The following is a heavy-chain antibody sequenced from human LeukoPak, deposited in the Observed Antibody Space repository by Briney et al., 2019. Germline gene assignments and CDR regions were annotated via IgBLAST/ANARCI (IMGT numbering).Heavy chain of an antibody. CDR3: ATYSSGRRGYYFDS. V-gene: IGHV3-66*01. CDR2: SYSGNTT. D-gene: IGHD6-19*01. CDR1: GFTVSSNY. J-gene: IGHJ4*02. Sequence: GGSLRLSCAASGFTVSSNYMSWVRQAPGKGLEWVAISYSGNTTYCADSVRGRFTISRDKSKNRLHLQMNSLRAEDTAVYYCATYSSGRRGYYFDSWGQGTLVTVSS.